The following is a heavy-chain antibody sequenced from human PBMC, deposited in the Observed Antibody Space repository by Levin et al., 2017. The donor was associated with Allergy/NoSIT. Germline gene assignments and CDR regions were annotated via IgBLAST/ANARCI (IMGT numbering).Heavy chain of an antibody. V-gene: IGHV3-23*01. Sequence: GESLKISCAASGFTFSSYAMSWVRQAPGKGLEWVSAISGSGGSTYYADSVKGRFTISRDNSKNTLYLQMNSLRAEDTAVYYCAKDQLPDYDFWSGYYSFAEGFDYWGQGTLVTVSS. CDR1: GFTFSSYA. D-gene: IGHD3-3*01. J-gene: IGHJ4*02. CDR2: ISGSGGST. CDR3: AKDQLPDYDFWSGYYSFAEGFDY.